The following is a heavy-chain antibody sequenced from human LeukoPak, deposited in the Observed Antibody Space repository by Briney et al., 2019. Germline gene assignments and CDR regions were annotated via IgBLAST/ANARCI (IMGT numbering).Heavy chain of an antibody. V-gene: IGHV4-34*01. CDR3: ARSNYVWGSYRPRQSDAFDI. Sequence: KSSETLSLTCAVYGGSFSGYYWSWIRQPPGKGLEWIGEISHSGSTNYNPSLKSRVTMSVDTSKNQFSLKLSSVTAADTAVYYCARSNYVWGSYRPRQSDAFDIWGQGTMVTVSS. CDR1: GGSFSGYY. J-gene: IGHJ3*02. CDR2: ISHSGST. D-gene: IGHD3-16*02.